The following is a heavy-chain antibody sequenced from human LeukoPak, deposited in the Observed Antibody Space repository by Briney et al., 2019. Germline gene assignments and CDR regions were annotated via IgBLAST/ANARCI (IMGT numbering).Heavy chain of an antibody. D-gene: IGHD3-3*01. V-gene: IGHV1-46*01. CDR1: GYTFTSYC. Sequence: ASVKVSCKASGYTFTSYCMHWVRQAPGQGLEWMGIINPSGGSTSYAQKFQGRVTMTRDTSTSTVYMELSSLRSEDTAVYYCARDLYYDFWSGYYRGRPAYYYYGMDVWGQGTTVTVSS. J-gene: IGHJ6*02. CDR3: ARDLYYDFWSGYYRGRPAYYYYGMDV. CDR2: INPSGGST.